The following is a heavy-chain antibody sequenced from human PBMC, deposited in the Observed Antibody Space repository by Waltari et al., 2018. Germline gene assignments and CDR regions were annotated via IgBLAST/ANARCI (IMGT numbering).Heavy chain of an antibody. D-gene: IGHD3-10*01. Sequence: QLQLQESGPGLVKPSETLSLTCTVSGGSISSSSYYWGWIRQPPGKGLEWIGSIYYSGSTYYNPSLKSRVTISVDTAKNQFSLKLSSVTAADTAVYYCATLYYYGSGKDAFDIWGQGTMVTVSS. CDR2: IYYSGST. J-gene: IGHJ3*02. V-gene: IGHV4-39*07. CDR3: ATLYYYGSGKDAFDI. CDR1: GGSISSSSYY.